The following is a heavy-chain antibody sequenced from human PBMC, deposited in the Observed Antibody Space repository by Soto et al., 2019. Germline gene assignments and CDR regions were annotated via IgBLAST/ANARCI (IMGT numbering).Heavy chain of an antibody. Sequence: QVQLVQSGAEVKKPGSSVKVSCKASGGTFSSYTISWVRQAPGQGLEWMGRIIPILGIANYAQKFQGRVTITADKHTSATYMELRSLRSEDTAVYYCARDGVGYCSGGSCYSGRWFDPWGQGTLVTVSS. CDR3: ARDGVGYCSGGSCYSGRWFDP. D-gene: IGHD2-15*01. CDR2: IIPILGIA. CDR1: GGTFSSYT. J-gene: IGHJ5*02. V-gene: IGHV1-69*08.